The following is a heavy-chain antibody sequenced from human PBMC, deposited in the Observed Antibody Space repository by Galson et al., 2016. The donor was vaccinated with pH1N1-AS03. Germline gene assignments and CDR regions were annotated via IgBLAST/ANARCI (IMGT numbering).Heavy chain of an antibody. D-gene: IGHD2-2*01. CDR2: IKQAGSEK. CDR3: ARGAPGDHLLSPLWN. J-gene: IGHJ4*02. Sequence: SLRLSCAASGLTFSTYCMSWVRQAPGKGLEWVANIKQAGSEKFYVDSLKGRFTISRDNAKNSLYLQMSSLRAEDTAIYYCARGAPGDHLLSPLWNWGQGTLVTVSS. V-gene: IGHV3-7*01. CDR1: GLTFSTYC.